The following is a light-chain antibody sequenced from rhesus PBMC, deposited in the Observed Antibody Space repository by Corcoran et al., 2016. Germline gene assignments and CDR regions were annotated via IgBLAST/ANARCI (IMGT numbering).Light chain of an antibody. Sequence: QAALTQPRSVSGSPGQSVTISCTRSSSDIGGYNYVSWYQHHPGTAPKLMIYEVTKRPSGVSDRFSGSKSGNTASLTISGLQAEDEADYFCSSYAGSDTYIFGGGTRLTVL. CDR1: SSDIGGYNY. J-gene: IGLJ1*01. CDR3: SSYAGSDTYI. CDR2: EVT. V-gene: IGLV2-32*02.